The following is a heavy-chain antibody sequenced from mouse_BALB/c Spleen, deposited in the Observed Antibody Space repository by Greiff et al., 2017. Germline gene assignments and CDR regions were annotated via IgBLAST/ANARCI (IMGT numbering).Heavy chain of an antibody. CDR2: ISTYYGDA. CDR3: ARSLLGYGNYLYAMDY. CDR1: GYTFTDYA. V-gene: IGHV1S137*01. J-gene: IGHJ4*01. Sequence: QVQLQQSGAELVRPGVSVKISCKGSGYTFTDYAMHWVKQSHAKSLEWIGVISTYYGDASYNQKFKGKATMTVDKSSSTAYMELARLTSEDSAIYYCARSLLGYGNYLYAMDYWGQGTSVTVAS. D-gene: IGHD2-1*01.